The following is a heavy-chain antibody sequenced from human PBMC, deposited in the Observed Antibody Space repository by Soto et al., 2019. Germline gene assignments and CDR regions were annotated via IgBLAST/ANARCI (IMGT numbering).Heavy chain of an antibody. CDR1: GLTFSSYA. Sequence: GGSLRLSCAASGLTFSSYAMSWVRQAPGKGLEWVAVISGNGSNKYYADSVKGRFTISRDNSKNTVSLQMNSLRDEDSAAYYCATTGPYWGQGTLVTVSS. V-gene: IGHV3-23*01. CDR3: ATTGPY. J-gene: IGHJ4*02. CDR2: ISGNGSNK.